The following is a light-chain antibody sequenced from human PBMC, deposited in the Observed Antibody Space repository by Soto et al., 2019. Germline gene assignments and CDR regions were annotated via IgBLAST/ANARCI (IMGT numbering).Light chain of an antibody. V-gene: IGLV2-14*01. Sequence: QSVLTQPASVSGSPGQSITISCTGTSSDVGGYNYVSWYQQHPDKAPKLMIYEVTNRPSGVSNRFSGSKSGNTASLTISGLQTEDEADYSCSSYTSRITLIYVLGNGTKVT. CDR2: EVT. CDR1: SSDVGGYNY. CDR3: SSYTSRITLIYV. J-gene: IGLJ1*01.